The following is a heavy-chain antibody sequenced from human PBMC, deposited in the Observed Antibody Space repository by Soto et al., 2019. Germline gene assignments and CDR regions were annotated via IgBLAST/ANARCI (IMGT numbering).Heavy chain of an antibody. J-gene: IGHJ4*02. D-gene: IGHD4-17*01. V-gene: IGHV3-48*02. CDR2: ISSGGNDM. Sequence: GGSLRLSCAAAGFTFSSHSMSWVRQAPGKGLEWVSYISSGGNDMKYADSVTGRFTVSRDNARDSLFLQMNSLRDEDTGVYYCARDRNPTVFDYWGQGALVTVSS. CDR3: ARDRNPTVFDY. CDR1: GFTFSSHS.